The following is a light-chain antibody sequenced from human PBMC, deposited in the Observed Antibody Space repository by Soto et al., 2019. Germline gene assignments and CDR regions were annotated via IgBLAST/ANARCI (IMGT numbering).Light chain of an antibody. V-gene: IGLV2-11*01. CDR3: CSYAGNYKYV. Sequence: QSVLTQPHSVSGSPGQSVTISCTGTSSDVGAYNFASWYQQRPGTAPRLIIYDVNKRPSGVPGRFSGSKSGNTASLTISGLQAEDEADYYCCSYAGNYKYVFGSGTRSPS. J-gene: IGLJ1*01. CDR2: DVN. CDR1: SSDVGAYNF.